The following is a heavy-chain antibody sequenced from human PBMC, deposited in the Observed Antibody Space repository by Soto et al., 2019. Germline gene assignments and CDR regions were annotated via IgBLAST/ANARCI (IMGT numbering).Heavy chain of an antibody. V-gene: IGHV4-39*01. D-gene: IGHD3-3*02. Sequence: LSLTCAVSCDSISSSSYYWALIRQPPGKGLEWIGSIHYRANSYYSPSLKSRITISVDTSKNQISLRLSSVTAADTAVYYCARPLQLAVSGFDSWGQGTLVTVSS. CDR1: CDSISSSSYY. CDR3: ARPLQLAVSGFDS. CDR2: IHYRANS. J-gene: IGHJ5*01.